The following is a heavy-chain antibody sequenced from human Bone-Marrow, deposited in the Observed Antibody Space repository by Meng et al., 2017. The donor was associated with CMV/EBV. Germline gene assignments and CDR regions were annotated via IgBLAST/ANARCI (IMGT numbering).Heavy chain of an antibody. J-gene: IGHJ4*02. D-gene: IGHD5-12*01. CDR1: GYTFTDYD. CDR3: ARTKTSGTWLHDH. V-gene: IGHV1-8*01. CDR2: VTPKSGSA. Sequence: ASVKVSCKASGYTFTDYDINWVRQAAGQGLEWMGWVTPKSGSADYARKFQGRVTMTTDTSIGTAYMELTGLRSGDTAVYFCARTKTSGTWLHDHWGQGPLVTVYS.